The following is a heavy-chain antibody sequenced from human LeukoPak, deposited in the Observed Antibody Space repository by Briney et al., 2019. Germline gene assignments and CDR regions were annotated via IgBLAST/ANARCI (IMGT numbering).Heavy chain of an antibody. CDR1: GDTLTNYG. CDR2: ISGYNGNT. D-gene: IGHD6-13*01. Sequence: GASVKVSCKASGDTLTNYGITWVRQAPGQGLEWMGWISGYNGNTIYARKLQGRVTMTTDTSTNTAYLELRSLRADDTAVFYCASWSWLAAAGRGFDYWGQGTLVTVSS. V-gene: IGHV1-18*01. J-gene: IGHJ4*02. CDR3: ASWSWLAAAGRGFDY.